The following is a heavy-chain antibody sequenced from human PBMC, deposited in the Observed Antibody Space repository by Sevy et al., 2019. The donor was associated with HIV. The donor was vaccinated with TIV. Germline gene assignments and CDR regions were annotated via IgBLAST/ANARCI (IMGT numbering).Heavy chain of an antibody. V-gene: IGHV3-15*01. J-gene: IGHJ4*02. D-gene: IGHD3-22*01. CDR3: AIDHRRDGMIVVPFEK. CDR1: GLSFSNAW. CDR2: IRSETGGGTT. Sequence: GGSLRLSCAASGLSFSNAWMAWVRQAPGKGLEWVGRIRSETGGGTTDFAAFGKGKFTISREDPKNTLYLQMNSLKTEDTAVYYCAIDHRRDGMIVVPFEKWGLGTLVTVSS.